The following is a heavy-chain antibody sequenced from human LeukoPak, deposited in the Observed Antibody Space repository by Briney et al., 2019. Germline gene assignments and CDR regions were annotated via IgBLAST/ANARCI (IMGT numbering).Heavy chain of an antibody. CDR3: ARVAWPDAFDI. J-gene: IGHJ3*02. CDR2: ISSSSGDT. Sequence: GGSLRLSCVASGFPFRTYGMSWVRQAPGKGLEWVSTISSSSGDTYYADSVKGRLTVSRDNSKNTLYLQMNGLRAEDTAVYYCARVAWPDAFDIWGQGTRVTVS. D-gene: IGHD5-24*01. V-gene: IGHV3-23*01. CDR1: GFPFRTYG.